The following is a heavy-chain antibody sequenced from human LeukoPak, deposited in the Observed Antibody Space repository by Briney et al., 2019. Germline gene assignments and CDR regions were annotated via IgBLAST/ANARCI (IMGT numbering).Heavy chain of an antibody. V-gene: IGHV3-21*01. CDR3: AGAYYVGYSYGRNHYWYFDL. CDR1: GFTFSSYS. CDR2: NSSMSSYI. J-gene: IGHJ2*01. Sequence: GGSLRLSCAASGFTFSSYSMNWVRQAPGKGLEWVSSNSSMSSYIYYADSVKGRFTISRDNAKNSLYLQMNSLRAEDTAVYYCAGAYYVGYSYGRNHYWYFDLWGRGTLVTVSS. D-gene: IGHD5-18*01.